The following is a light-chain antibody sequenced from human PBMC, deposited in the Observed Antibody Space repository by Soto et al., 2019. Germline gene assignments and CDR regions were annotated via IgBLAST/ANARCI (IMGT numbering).Light chain of an antibody. CDR2: DAS. Sequence: DIQMTQSPSTLSASVGDTVTITCRASQSISSWLAWYQQKPGKAPKLLIYDASSLESGVPSRFSGSGSGTKFTLTVSNLQTDDFATYYCQQYNSYAYSFGQGTKLEIK. V-gene: IGKV1-5*01. CDR1: QSISSW. J-gene: IGKJ2*03. CDR3: QQYNSYAYS.